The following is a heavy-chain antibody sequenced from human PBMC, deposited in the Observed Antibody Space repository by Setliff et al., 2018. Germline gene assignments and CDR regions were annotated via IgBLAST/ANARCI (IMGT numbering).Heavy chain of an antibody. CDR1: GFTFSSYS. CDR3: ARGQEEVRVPAATGGAYYYYYGMDV. V-gene: IGHV3-21*01. Sequence: TGGSLRLSCAASGFTFSSYSMNWVRQAPGKGLEWVSSISSSSSYIYYADSVKGRFTISRDNAKNSLYLQMNSLRAEDTAVYYCARGQEEVRVPAATGGAYYYYYGMDVWGQGTTVTVSS. CDR2: ISSSSSYI. D-gene: IGHD2-2*01. J-gene: IGHJ6*02.